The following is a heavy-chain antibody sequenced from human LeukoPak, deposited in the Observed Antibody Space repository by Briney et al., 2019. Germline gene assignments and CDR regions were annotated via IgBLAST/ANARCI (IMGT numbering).Heavy chain of an antibody. D-gene: IGHD3-10*01. CDR1: GFTFSSYA. V-gene: IGHV3-30*04. CDR3: AKYYYGSGDV. J-gene: IGHJ6*04. Sequence: GGSLRLSCAASGFTFSSYAMHWVRQAPGKGLEWVAVISYDGSNKYYAVSVKGRFTISRDNSKNTLYLQMNSLRAEDTAVYYCAKYYYGSGDVWGKGTTVTVSS. CDR2: ISYDGSNK.